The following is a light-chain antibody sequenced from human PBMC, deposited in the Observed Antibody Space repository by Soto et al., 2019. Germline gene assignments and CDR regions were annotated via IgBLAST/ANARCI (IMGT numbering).Light chain of an antibody. V-gene: IGKV1-39*01. CDR1: QSIKY. Sequence: IQMTQSPSSLSASVGDRVTITCRASQSIKYLNWYQQIPGKAPKLLIFAVSILQSGVPSRFSGSGTGTDFSLTINTLQREDFATYYCQQSDRAPLTFGGGTKVEIK. CDR3: QQSDRAPLT. J-gene: IGKJ4*01. CDR2: AVS.